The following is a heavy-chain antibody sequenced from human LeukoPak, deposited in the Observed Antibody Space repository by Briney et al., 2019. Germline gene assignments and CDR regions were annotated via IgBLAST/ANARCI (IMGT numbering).Heavy chain of an antibody. V-gene: IGHV3-48*01. CDR2: ISSSSTI. CDR3: ARETYVWGSYRYSH. D-gene: IGHD3-16*02. J-gene: IGHJ4*02. CDR1: GFTFSSYS. Sequence: PGGSLRLSCAAFGFTFSSYSMNWVRQAPGKGLEWVSYISSSSTIYYADSVKGRFTISRDNAKNSLYLQMNSLRAEDTAVYYCARETYVWGSYRYSHWGQGTLVTVSS.